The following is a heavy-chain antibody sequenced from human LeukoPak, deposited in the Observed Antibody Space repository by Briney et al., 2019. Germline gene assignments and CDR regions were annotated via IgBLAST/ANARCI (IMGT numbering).Heavy chain of an antibody. D-gene: IGHD6-25*01. Sequence: GASVKVSCKVSGYTLTELSMHWVRQAPGKGLEWMGGFDPEDGETIYAQKFQGRVTMTEDTSTDTAYMELSSLRSEDTAVYYCATDLFQRLAPQVDIWGQGTMVTVSS. CDR3: ATDLFQRLAPQVDI. CDR2: FDPEDGET. CDR1: GYTLTELS. V-gene: IGHV1-24*01. J-gene: IGHJ3*02.